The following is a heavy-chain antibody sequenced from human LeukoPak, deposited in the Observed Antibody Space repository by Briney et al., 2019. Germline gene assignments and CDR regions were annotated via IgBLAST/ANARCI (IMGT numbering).Heavy chain of an antibody. CDR1: GYTFNSYI. CDR2: ISAYNGNT. V-gene: IGHV1-18*01. D-gene: IGHD3-10*01. J-gene: IGHJ3*02. Sequence: GASVKVSCKASGYTFNSYIITWVRQAPGQGLEWMGWISAYNGNTNYAQNLQGRVTMTTDTSTSTAYMELRSLTSDDTAVYYCASPSTYYYGSGSYYNGDDAFDIWGQGTMVTVSS. CDR3: ASPSTYYYGSGSYYNGDDAFDI.